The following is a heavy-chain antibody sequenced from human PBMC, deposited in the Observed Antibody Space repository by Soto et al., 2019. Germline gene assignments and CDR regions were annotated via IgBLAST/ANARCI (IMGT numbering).Heavy chain of an antibody. CDR2: ISGSGGST. CDR3: ARGLSAGKGSPPDF. D-gene: IGHD6-13*01. J-gene: IGHJ4*02. CDR1: GFTFSSFA. V-gene: IGHV3-23*01. Sequence: GSLRPSCAASGFTFSSFAMSWVRQAPGKGLDWVSAISGSGGSTYSADSVKGRFTISRDNSKNTLYLQMSSLRAEDTAVYYCARGLSAGKGSPPDFWGQGSLVTVSA.